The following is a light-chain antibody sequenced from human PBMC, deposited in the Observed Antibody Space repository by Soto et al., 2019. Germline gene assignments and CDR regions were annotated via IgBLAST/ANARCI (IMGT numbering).Light chain of an antibody. J-gene: IGKJ4*01. CDR3: QQRINWPLT. V-gene: IGKV3-11*01. Sequence: ETVMTQSPGTLSVSLGERATLSCRASQGVLSYLAWYQQKPGQAPRLLIYDASNRATGIPARFSASGSGTDFTLTISSLEPEDFAVYYCQQRINWPLTFGGGTKVDIK. CDR2: DAS. CDR1: QGVLSY.